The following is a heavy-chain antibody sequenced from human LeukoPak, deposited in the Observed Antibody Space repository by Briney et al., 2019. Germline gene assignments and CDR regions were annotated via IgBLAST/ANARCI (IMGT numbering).Heavy chain of an antibody. CDR1: GGSISSYY. CDR3: ARDRLGKNRTTNYYYYMDV. D-gene: IGHD1-14*01. Sequence: SETLPLTCTVSGGSISSYYWSWIRQPAGKGLEWIGRIYTSGSTNYNPSLKSRVTISVDKSKNQFSLKLSSVTAADTAVYYCARDRLGKNRTTNYYYYMDVWGKGTTVTVSS. J-gene: IGHJ6*03. V-gene: IGHV4-4*07. CDR2: IYTSGST.